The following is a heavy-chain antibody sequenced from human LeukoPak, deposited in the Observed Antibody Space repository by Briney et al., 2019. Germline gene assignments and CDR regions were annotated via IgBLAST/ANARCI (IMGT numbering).Heavy chain of an antibody. CDR2: IYYSGST. CDR1: GGSISSSSYY. Sequence: SETLSLTCTVSGGSISSSSYYWGWIRQPPGKGLEWIGSIYYSGSTYYNPSLKSRVTISVDTSKNQFSLKLSSVTAADTAVYYCARILVRGVILYAFDIWGQGTMVTVSS. CDR3: ARILVRGVILYAFDI. J-gene: IGHJ3*02. D-gene: IGHD3-10*01. V-gene: IGHV4-39*01.